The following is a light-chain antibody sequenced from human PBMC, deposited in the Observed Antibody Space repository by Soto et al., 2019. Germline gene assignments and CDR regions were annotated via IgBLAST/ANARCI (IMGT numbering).Light chain of an antibody. CDR3: QQSYSSPFT. CDR1: QSISSY. CDR2: AAS. V-gene: IGKV1-39*01. Sequence: EIQMTQSPSFLSVSVGDRVTITCRASQSISSYLNWYQQKPGKAPEFLIFAASTLQSGVPSRFSGSGSGTDFTLTINSLQPEDFATYYCQQSYSSPFTFGQGTKLEI. J-gene: IGKJ2*01.